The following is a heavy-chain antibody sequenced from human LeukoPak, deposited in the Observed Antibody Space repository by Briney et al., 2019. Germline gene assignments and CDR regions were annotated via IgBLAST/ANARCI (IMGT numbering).Heavy chain of an antibody. V-gene: IGHV3-30*04. CDR1: GFSFTTYA. D-gene: IGHD6-13*01. J-gene: IGHJ4*02. CDR3: AREAAGGATHDY. CDR2: VSYDGSNK. Sequence: GRSLRLSCAASGFSFTTYAMHWARQAPGKGMDWVAVVSYDGSNKYYADSVKGRFTISRDNSKNTLYLQMNSLRPEDTAVYYCAREAAGGATHDYWGQGTLVTVSS.